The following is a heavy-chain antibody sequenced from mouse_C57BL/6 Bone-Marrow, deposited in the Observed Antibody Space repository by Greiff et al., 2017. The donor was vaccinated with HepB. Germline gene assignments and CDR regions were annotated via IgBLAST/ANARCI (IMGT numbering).Heavy chain of an antibody. CDR2: IYPGDGDT. V-gene: IGHV1-82*01. J-gene: IGHJ4*01. CDR3: ARSGYSNFPLAMDY. D-gene: IGHD2-5*01. CDR1: GYAFSSSW. Sequence: VQLQQSGPELVKPGASVKISCKASGYAFSSSWMNWVKQRPGKGLEWIGRIYPGDGDTNYNGKFKGKATLTADKSSSTAYMQLSSLTSEDSAVYFCARSGYSNFPLAMDYWGQGTSVTVSS.